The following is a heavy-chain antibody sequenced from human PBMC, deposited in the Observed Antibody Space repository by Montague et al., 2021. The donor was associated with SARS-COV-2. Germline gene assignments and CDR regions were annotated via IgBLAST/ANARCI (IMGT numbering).Heavy chain of an antibody. D-gene: IGHD3-10*01. V-gene: IGHV4-39*07. CDR1: GASISSRSYY. CDR2: KYYSGST. Sequence: SETLSLTCTVSGASISSRSYYWGWIRQPPGKGLEWIGFKYYSGSTYYNPTLKSRVTISVDTSKNQFSLKLSSVTAADTAVYYCARDRPRSYYYDSGTYTWGGYGMDVGGQGTRSPSP. CDR3: ARDRPRSYYYDSGTYTWGGYGMDV. J-gene: IGHJ6*02.